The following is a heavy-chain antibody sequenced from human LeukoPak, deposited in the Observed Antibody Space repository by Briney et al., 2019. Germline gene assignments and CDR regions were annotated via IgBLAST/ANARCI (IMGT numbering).Heavy chain of an antibody. CDR3: AISHTSCLGYY. CDR1: GFTFSDYY. D-gene: IGHD2-2*01. CDR2: ISSSGSTI. J-gene: IGHJ4*02. V-gene: IGHV3-11*01. Sequence: GRSLRLSCAASGFTFSDYYMSWIRQAPGKGLEWVSYISSSGSTIYYADSVKGRFTISRDNAKNSLYLQMNSLRAEDTAVYYCAISHTSCLGYYWGQGTLVTVSS.